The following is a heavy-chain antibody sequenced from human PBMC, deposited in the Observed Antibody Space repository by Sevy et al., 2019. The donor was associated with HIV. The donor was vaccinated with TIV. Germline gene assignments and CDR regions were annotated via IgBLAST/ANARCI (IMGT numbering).Heavy chain of an antibody. Sequence: GGSLRLSCAASGFTFSSYAMNWVRQAPGKGLEWVSAISGSGGSTYYADSVKGRFTISRDNSKNTLYLLMNSLRAEDTAVYYCARTYYYDSSGTKRGYDAFDIWGQGTMVTVSS. CDR1: GFTFSSYA. CDR3: ARTYYYDSSGTKRGYDAFDI. CDR2: ISGSGGST. V-gene: IGHV3-23*01. J-gene: IGHJ3*02. D-gene: IGHD3-22*01.